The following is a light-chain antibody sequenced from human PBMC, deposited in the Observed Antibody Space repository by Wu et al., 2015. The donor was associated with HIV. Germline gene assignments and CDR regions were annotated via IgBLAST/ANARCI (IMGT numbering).Light chain of an antibody. CDR2: DTS. J-gene: IGKJ4*01. CDR3: QLSTNWPPELT. Sequence: EVVLTQSPATLSLSPGEGATLSCRANRSVSNYLAWYQHKPGQAPRLLIYDTSTRASGIPARFSGNGSGTDFTLTISSLEAEDFAVYYCQLSTNWPPELTFGGGTRVEIK. CDR1: RSVSNY. V-gene: IGKV3-11*01.